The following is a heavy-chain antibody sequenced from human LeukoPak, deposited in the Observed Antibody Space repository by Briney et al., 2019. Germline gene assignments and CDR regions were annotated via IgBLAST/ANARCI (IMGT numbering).Heavy chain of an antibody. CDR2: ISSSSSYI. V-gene: IGHV3-21*01. CDR1: GFTFSSYS. J-gene: IGHJ1*01. D-gene: IGHD2-15*01. Sequence: GGSLRLSCAASGFTFSSYSMNWVRQSPGKGLEWVSSISSSSSYIYYADSVKGRFTISRDNAKNSLYLQMNSLRAEDTAVYYCARRYCNGGSCYIRHWGQGTLVTVSS. CDR3: ARRYCNGGSCYIRH.